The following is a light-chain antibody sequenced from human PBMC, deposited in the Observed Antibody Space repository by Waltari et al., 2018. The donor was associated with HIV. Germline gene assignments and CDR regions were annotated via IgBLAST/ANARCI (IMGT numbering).Light chain of an antibody. Sequence: SYVLTQPPSVSLPPGGPARITCGGTTIKARAVHWYRQKPGQAPVLVMFYDSDRPSWIPDRFSGSNSGNTATLTISRVEAEDEADYYCQIWDSHTEQGVFGGGTKVTVL. CDR2: YDS. V-gene: IGLV3-21*04. CDR3: QIWDSHTEQGV. CDR1: TIKARA. J-gene: IGLJ3*02.